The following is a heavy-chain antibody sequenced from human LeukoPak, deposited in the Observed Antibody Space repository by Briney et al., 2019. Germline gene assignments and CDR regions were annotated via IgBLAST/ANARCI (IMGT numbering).Heavy chain of an antibody. CDR1: GFTFSSYA. CDR2: ISYDGSNK. D-gene: IGHD5-18*01. Sequence: PGGSLRLSCAASGFTFSSYAMHWVRQAPGKGLEWVAVISYDGSNKYYADSVKGRFTISRDNSKNTLYLQMNSLRAEDTAVYYCARGAWKITAMANYYGIDVWGQGTTVTVSS. V-gene: IGHV3-30-3*01. J-gene: IGHJ6*02. CDR3: ARGAWKITAMANYYGIDV.